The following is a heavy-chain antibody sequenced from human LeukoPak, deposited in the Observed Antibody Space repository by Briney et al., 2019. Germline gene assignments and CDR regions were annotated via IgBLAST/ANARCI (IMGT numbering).Heavy chain of an antibody. Sequence: SETLSLTCTVSGDSISSTTYYWGFIRQPPGKGLEWIGSIYYRGNTYYNPSLKSRVTISVDTSNNQFSLKLSSVTAADTAVYYCARLYSGTRRPDHWGQGTLVTVSS. CDR3: ARLYSGTRRPDH. CDR1: GDSISSTTYY. V-gene: IGHV4-39*01. D-gene: IGHD6-6*01. J-gene: IGHJ4*02. CDR2: IYYRGNT.